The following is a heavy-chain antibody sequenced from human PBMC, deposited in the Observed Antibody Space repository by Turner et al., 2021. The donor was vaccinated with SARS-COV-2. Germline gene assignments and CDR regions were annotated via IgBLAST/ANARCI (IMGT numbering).Heavy chain of an antibody. CDR3: ARGEYYYGSSGYYNPNWFDP. J-gene: IGHJ5*02. Sequence: QVQLVESGGGVGQPGRSLRVSYAASGFTLSSYAMHWVRQAPGKGLEWVAVISNDGSNKYYADSVKGRFTISRDNSKDSLYLQMNSLRAEDTAVYFCARGEYYYGSSGYYNPNWFDPWGQGTLVTVSS. CDR1: GFTLSSYA. V-gene: IGHV3-30*04. D-gene: IGHD3-22*01. CDR2: ISNDGSNK.